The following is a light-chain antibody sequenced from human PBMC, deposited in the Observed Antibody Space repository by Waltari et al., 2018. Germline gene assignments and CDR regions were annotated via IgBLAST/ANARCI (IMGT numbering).Light chain of an antibody. CDR1: QSISSY. CDR2: AAS. Sequence: DIQMPQSPSSLSPSVGDRVTITCRASQSISSYLNWYQQKPGKAPKRLFYAASSLQSGVPSRFSGSGSGTDFTLTISSLQPEDFATYYCQQSYSTPRTFGQGTKVEIK. J-gene: IGKJ1*01. CDR3: QQSYSTPRT. V-gene: IGKV1-39*01.